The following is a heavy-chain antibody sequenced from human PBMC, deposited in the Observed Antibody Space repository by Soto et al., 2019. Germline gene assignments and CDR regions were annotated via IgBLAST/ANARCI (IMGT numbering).Heavy chain of an antibody. D-gene: IGHD6-13*01. J-gene: IGHJ6*02. Sequence: SETLSLTCTVSGGSISSGGYYWSWIRQRPGKGLEWIGDIHYSGSTFYNPSLKSRVTISRDNAKNTLYLQMNSLRAEDTAVYYCAKDQVDSSSWYPYYYGMDVWGQGTTVTVSS. CDR1: GGSISSGGYY. CDR3: AKDQVDSSSWYPYYYGMDV. V-gene: IGHV4-31*03. CDR2: IHYSGST.